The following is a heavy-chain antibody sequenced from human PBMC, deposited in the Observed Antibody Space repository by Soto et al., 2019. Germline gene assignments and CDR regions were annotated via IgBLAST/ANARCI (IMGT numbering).Heavy chain of an antibody. Sequence: SETLSLTCTVSGGSISSSSYYWGWIRQPPGKGLEWIGSIYYSGSTYYNPSLKSRVTISVDTSKNQFSLKLSSVTAADTAVYYCARQFYGDYALRIFRYWGQGTLVTVSS. CDR2: IYYSGST. J-gene: IGHJ4*02. CDR3: ARQFYGDYALRIFRY. CDR1: GGSISSSSYY. V-gene: IGHV4-39*01. D-gene: IGHD4-17*01.